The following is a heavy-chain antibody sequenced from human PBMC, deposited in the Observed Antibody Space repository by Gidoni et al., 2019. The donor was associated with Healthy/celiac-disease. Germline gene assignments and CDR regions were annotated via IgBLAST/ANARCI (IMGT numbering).Heavy chain of an antibody. V-gene: IGHV4-59*12. D-gene: IGHD7-27*01. CDR3: AREGSGLPYYYGMDV. CDR1: GGPISSYY. Sequence: QVQLQESGPGLVKPSETLSLTCTVSGGPISSYYWSWIRQPPGKGLEWIGYIYYSGSTNYNPSLKSRVTISVDTSKNQFSLKLSSVTAADTAVYYCAREGSGLPYYYGMDVWGQGTTVTVSS. CDR2: IYYSGST. J-gene: IGHJ6*02.